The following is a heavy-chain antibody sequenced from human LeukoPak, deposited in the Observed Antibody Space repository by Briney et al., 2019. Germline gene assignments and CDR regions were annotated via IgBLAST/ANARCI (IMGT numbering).Heavy chain of an antibody. CDR1: GFTFSSYS. Sequence: GGSLRLSCAASGFTFSSYSMNWVRQAPGKGLEWVSYISSSSSYIYYADSVKGRFTTSRGNAKNSLYLQMNSLRAEDTAVYYCARELDHGDIWGQGTMVTVSS. CDR2: ISSSSSYI. D-gene: IGHD3/OR15-3a*01. V-gene: IGHV3-21*05. J-gene: IGHJ3*02. CDR3: ARELDHGDI.